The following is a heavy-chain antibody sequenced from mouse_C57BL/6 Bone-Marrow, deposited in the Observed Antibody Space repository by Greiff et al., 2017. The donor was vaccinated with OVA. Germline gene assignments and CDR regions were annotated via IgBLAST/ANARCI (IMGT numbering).Heavy chain of an antibody. CDR2: INPNNGGT. V-gene: IGHV1-26*01. CDR1: GYTFTDYY. CDR3: ARGYDGYWAWFAY. D-gene: IGHD2-3*01. Sequence: EVQLQQSGPELVKPGASVKISCKASGYTFTDYYMNWVKQSHGKSLEWIGDINPNNGGTSYNQKFKGKATLTVDKSSSTAYMELRSLTSEDSAVYYCARGYDGYWAWFAYWGQGTLVTVSA. J-gene: IGHJ3*01.